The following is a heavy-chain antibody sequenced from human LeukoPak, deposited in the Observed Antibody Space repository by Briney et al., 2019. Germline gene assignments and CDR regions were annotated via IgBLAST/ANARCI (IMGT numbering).Heavy chain of an antibody. Sequence: ASVKVSCKASGYTFTSYGISWVRQAPGQGLEWMGWISAYNGNTNYAQKLQGRVTMTTDTSTSTAYMELRSLRSDDTAVYYCARGYYDSSGYYYRYYYYYYMDVWGKGTTVTVSS. V-gene: IGHV1-18*01. J-gene: IGHJ6*03. CDR1: GYTFTSYG. CDR2: ISAYNGNT. CDR3: ARGYYDSSGYYYRYYYYYYMDV. D-gene: IGHD3-22*01.